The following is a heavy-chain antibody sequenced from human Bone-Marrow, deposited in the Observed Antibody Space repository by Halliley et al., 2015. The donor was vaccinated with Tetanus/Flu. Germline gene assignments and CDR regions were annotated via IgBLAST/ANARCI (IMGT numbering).Heavy chain of an antibody. D-gene: IGHD2-15*01. Sequence: SLRLSCAASGFTFNFFAMSWVRQAPGKGLEWVSGISGFGSSATYYADSVKGRFTISRDNSKNTLYLQMISLRAEDTAVYYCARVLMFELLPSGFEHWGQGILVTVS. J-gene: IGHJ4*02. CDR2: ISGFGSSAT. V-gene: IGHV3-23*01. CDR1: GFTFNFFA. CDR3: ARVLMFELLPSGFEH.